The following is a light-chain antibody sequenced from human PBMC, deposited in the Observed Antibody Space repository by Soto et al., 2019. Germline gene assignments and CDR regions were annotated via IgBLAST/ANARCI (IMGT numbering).Light chain of an antibody. CDR2: GAS. Sequence: EIVLTQSPGTLSLSPGERATVSCRATQSVWKNYLAWYQQKAGQAPRLLIYGASSRATGIPDRFSGSGSGTDFTLTISRLEPEDFAVYYCQQYGSSPLTFGGGTKVEIK. CDR3: QQYGSSPLT. CDR1: QSVWKNY. J-gene: IGKJ4*01. V-gene: IGKV3-20*01.